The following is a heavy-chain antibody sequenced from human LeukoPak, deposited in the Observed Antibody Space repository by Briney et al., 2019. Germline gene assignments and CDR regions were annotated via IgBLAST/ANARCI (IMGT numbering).Heavy chain of an antibody. CDR3: AREGNGDYDY. D-gene: IGHD4-17*01. V-gene: IGHV3-48*04. Sequence: GGSLRLSCAASGFTFSSYSMNWVRQAPGKGLEWVSYISSSSSTIYYADSAKGRFTISRDNAKNSLYLQMNSLRAEDTAVYYCAREGNGDYDYWGQGTLVTVSS. CDR2: ISSSSSTI. J-gene: IGHJ4*02. CDR1: GFTFSSYS.